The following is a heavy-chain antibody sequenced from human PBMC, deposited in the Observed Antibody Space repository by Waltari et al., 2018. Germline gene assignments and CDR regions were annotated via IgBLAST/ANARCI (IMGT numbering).Heavy chain of an antibody. CDR1: GCRVDDYA. CDR2: ISWNSGSI. V-gene: IGHV3-43D*03. J-gene: IGHJ4*02. Sequence: EMRLVESGGAVTQPGRSVSLSVVASGCRVDDYALRWVRQVPGKGLEWVSLISWNSGSIFYSDSLKSRVTISRDNSRNSLHLHINNLRSEDTALYFCARDMAGGGGTSGWIDFWGQGTLVTVSS. D-gene: IGHD3-16*01. CDR3: ARDMAGGGGTSGWIDF.